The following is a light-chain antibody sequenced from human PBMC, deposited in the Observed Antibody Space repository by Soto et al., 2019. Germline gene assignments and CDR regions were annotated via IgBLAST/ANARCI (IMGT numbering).Light chain of an antibody. Sequence: QSVLTQPPSVSGAPGQRVTISCTGSSSNIGAGYDVHWYQQFPGTAPQLLIYGNNNRPSGVPDRFSGATYGTSASLAITGLLAGEEAADYCQSYDSSLSGSVVFGGGTKLTVL. CDR3: QSYDSSLSGSVV. V-gene: IGLV1-40*01. J-gene: IGLJ2*01. CDR2: GNN. CDR1: SSNIGAGYD.